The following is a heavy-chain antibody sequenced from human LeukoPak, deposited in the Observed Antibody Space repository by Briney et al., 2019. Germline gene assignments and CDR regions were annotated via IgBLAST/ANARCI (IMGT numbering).Heavy chain of an antibody. Sequence: PSQTLSLTCTVSGGSISSGGYYWSWIRQPPGKGLEWIGYIYHSGSTYYNPSLKSRVTISVDRSKNQFSLKLSSVTAADTAVYYCARDRSWQQLYFDYWGQGTLVTVSS. CDR3: ARDRSWQQLYFDY. CDR1: GGSISSGGYY. V-gene: IGHV4-30-2*01. CDR2: IYHSGST. J-gene: IGHJ4*02. D-gene: IGHD6-13*01.